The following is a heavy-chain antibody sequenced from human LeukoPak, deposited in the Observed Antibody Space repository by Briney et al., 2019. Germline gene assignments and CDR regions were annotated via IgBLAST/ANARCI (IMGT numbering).Heavy chain of an antibody. CDR3: ARRKVGGTGDY. Sequence: PGGSLRLSCAASRFTFSSYGMNWVRQAPGKGLEWVSAVSGNGGSSFYADSVKGRFTISRDNSKNTLFLQVDSLRAEDSAIYYCARRKVGGTGDYWGQGTQVTVSS. V-gene: IGHV3-23*01. D-gene: IGHD1-26*01. CDR2: VSGNGGSS. J-gene: IGHJ4*02. CDR1: RFTFSSYG.